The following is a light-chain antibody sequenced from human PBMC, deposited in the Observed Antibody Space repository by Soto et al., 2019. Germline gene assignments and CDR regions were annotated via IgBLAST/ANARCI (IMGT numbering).Light chain of an antibody. CDR2: HTS. J-gene: IGKJ4*01. CDR3: QRYDNWPLT. CDR1: QSFGNN. V-gene: IGKV3-15*01. Sequence: IVMTQSPATLSVSPGERATLSCRASQSFGNNLAWYQEKPGQAPRLLIYHTSTRATGVPARFSGSGSGTEFSLTISSLQSEDSAVYFCQRYDNWPLTFGGGTKVDIK.